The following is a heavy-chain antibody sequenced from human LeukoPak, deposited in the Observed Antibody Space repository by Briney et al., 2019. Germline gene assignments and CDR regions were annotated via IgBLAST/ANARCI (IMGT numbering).Heavy chain of an antibody. CDR2: IYSGGSA. CDR3: ARGLVTTGTDAFDI. D-gene: IGHD4-17*01. CDR1: GFTVSNNY. Sequence: GGSLRLSCAASGFTVSNNYMNWVRQAPGKGLEWVSIIYSGGSAYYPDSVKDRFTISRDNSKNTLYLQMNSLKAEDTAVYYCARGLVTTGTDAFDIWGQGTMVIVSS. J-gene: IGHJ3*02. V-gene: IGHV3-66*01.